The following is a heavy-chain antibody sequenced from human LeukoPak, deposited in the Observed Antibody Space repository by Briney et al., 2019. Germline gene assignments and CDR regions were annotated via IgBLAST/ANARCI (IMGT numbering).Heavy chain of an antibody. Sequence: GGSLRLPSAASGFTVSSSFMSWVRQAPGRGLKWVSVLYSGGAIHSADSVKGRFTISRDNSKNTLYLQMNSLRVEDTAIYYCAGGGNASPFDCWGQGTMVTVSS. CDR1: GFTVSSSF. CDR2: LYSGGAI. D-gene: IGHD2-15*01. J-gene: IGHJ4*02. V-gene: IGHV3-53*01. CDR3: AGGGNASPFDC.